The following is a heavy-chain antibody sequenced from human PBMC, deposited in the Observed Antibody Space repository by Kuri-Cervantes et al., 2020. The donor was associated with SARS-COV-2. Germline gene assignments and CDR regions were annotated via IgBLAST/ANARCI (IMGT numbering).Heavy chain of an antibody. V-gene: IGHV3-33*08. CDR3: ARVSHRASGYQNPPDY. CDR1: GFTLTYRW. D-gene: IGHD3-3*01. J-gene: IGHJ4*02. CDR2: IWYDGSNK. Sequence: GESLKISCEASGFTLTYRWMAWFRQAPGKGLEWVAVIWYDGSNKYYADSVKGRFTISRDNSKNTLYLQMNSLRAEDTAVYYCARVSHRASGYQNPPDYWGQGTLVTVSS.